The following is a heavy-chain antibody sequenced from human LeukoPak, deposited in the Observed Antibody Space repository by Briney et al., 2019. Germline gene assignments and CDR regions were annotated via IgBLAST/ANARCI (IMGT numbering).Heavy chain of an antibody. J-gene: IGHJ5*02. CDR3: ARDCHIVVPAAIPRPWFDP. CDR1: GYTFTGYY. CDR2: INPNSGGT. V-gene: IGHV1-2*02. Sequence: PWASVKVSCKASGYTFTGYYMHWVRQAPGQGLEWMGWINPNSGGTNYAQKFQGRVTMTRDTSISTAYMELSRLRSDGTAVYYCARDCHIVVPAAIPRPWFDPWGQGTLVTVSS. D-gene: IGHD2-2*01.